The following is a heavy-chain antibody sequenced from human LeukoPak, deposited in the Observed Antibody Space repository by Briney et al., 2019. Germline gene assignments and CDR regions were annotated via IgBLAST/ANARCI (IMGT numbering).Heavy chain of an antibody. Sequence: GGSLRLSCATSGFTFSSYAMSWVRQAPGKGLEWVSGISGSGGSTDYADSVKGRFTISRDNSNNTLYLQMNSLRAEDTALYYCAKDLRTREIATMVDFWGQGTLVTVSS. V-gene: IGHV3-23*01. CDR2: ISGSGGST. CDR1: GFTFSSYA. J-gene: IGHJ4*02. D-gene: IGHD4/OR15-4a*01. CDR3: AKDLRTREIATMVDF.